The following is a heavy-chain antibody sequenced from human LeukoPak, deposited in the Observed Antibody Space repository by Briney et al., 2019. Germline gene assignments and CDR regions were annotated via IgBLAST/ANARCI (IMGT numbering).Heavy chain of an antibody. V-gene: IGHV3-7*04. CDR2: IKQDGSEK. CDR1: GFTFSSYW. Sequence: GGSLRLSCAASGFTFSSYWMSWVRQAPGKGLEWAANIKQDGSEKYYVDSVKGRFTISRDNAKNSLYLQMNSLRAEDTAVYYCARAGYSGYDFARLGSYYFDYWGQGTLVTVSS. J-gene: IGHJ4*02. CDR3: ARAGYSGYDFARLGSYYFDY. D-gene: IGHD5-12*01.